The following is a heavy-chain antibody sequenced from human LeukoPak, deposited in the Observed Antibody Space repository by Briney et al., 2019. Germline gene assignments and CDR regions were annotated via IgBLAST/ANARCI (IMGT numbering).Heavy chain of an antibody. CDR1: GFTFSAYA. CDR3: ARRAVTGRAAAGFDI. D-gene: IGHD1-1*01. CDR2: IGSDNKP. V-gene: IGHV3-69-1*02. Sequence: GGSLRLSCEASGFTFSAYAMTWVRQAPGKGLEWVSSIGSDNKPHYSESVKGRFTISRDNSKNTLYLQMDSLRVEDTASYYCARRAVTGRAAAGFDIWGQGTMVTVSS. J-gene: IGHJ3*02.